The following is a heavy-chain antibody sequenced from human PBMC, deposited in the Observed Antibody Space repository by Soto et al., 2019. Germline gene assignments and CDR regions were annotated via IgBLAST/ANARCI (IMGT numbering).Heavy chain of an antibody. CDR3: ARPTTYYDFWSGQRTGV. V-gene: IGHV1-2*04. J-gene: IGHJ6*02. Sequence: ASVKVSCKASGYTFTGYYMHWVRQAPGQGLEWMGWINPNSGGTNYAQKFQGWVTMTRDTSISTAYMELSSLRSEDTAVYYCARPTTYYDFWSGQRTGVWGQGTTVTVSS. D-gene: IGHD3-3*01. CDR1: GYTFTGYY. CDR2: INPNSGGT.